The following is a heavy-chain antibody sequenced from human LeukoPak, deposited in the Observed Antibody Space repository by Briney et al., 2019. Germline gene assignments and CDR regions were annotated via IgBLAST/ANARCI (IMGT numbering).Heavy chain of an antibody. Sequence: GGSLRLSYVASGFTFSNAWMSWVRQAPIKRLEWVGRIKRKIDGETTDYAAPAKGRFTISRDDSKNTLYFQMNSLKTEDTAVYYCTSEDQGGFDYWGRGTLVTVSS. CDR2: IKRKIDGETT. J-gene: IGHJ4*02. V-gene: IGHV3-15*01. CDR1: GFTFSNAW. CDR3: TSEDQGGFDY. D-gene: IGHD1-26*01.